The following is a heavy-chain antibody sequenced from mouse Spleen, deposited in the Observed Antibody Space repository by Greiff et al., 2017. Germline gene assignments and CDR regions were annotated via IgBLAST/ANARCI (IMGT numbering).Heavy chain of an antibody. CDR2: ISSGSSTI. V-gene: IGHV5-17*01. J-gene: IGHJ3*01. CDR3: ARGVFFAY. Sequence: EVKLMESGGGLVKPGGSLKLSCAASGFTFSDYGMHWVRQAPEKGLEWVAYISSGSSTIYYADTVKGRFTISRDNAKNTLFLQMTSLRSEDTAMYYCARGVFFAYWGQGTLVTVSA. CDR1: GFTFSDYG.